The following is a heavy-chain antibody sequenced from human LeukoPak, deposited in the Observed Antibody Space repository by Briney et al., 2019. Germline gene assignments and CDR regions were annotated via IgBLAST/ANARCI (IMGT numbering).Heavy chain of an antibody. CDR2: IYYSGNT. D-gene: IGHD6-13*01. J-gene: IGHJ4*02. Sequence: SETLSLTCAVSGGSISTSNSYWGWIRRPPGKGLEWVGSIYYSGNTYYNPSLKSRVTISVDTSKNHFSLKLSSVTAADTAVYYCARGPNEQQLVVPSYFDYWGQGTLVTVSS. CDR1: GGSISTSNSY. V-gene: IGHV4-39*02. CDR3: ARGPNEQQLVVPSYFDY.